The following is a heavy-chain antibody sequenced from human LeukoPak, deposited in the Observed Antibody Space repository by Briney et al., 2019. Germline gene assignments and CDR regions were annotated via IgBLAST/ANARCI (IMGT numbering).Heavy chain of an antibody. CDR1: GYSISSGYY. V-gene: IGHV4-38-2*02. CDR2: IDHSGST. CDR3: ARARPKIQLWLRRYFDY. D-gene: IGHD5-18*01. J-gene: IGHJ4*02. Sequence: TSETLSLTCSVSGYSISSGYYWGWIRQPPGKGLEWIGSIDHSGSTYYNPSLKSRVTISVDTSKNQFSLKLSSVTAADTAVYYCARARPKIQLWLRRYFDYWGQGTLVTVSS.